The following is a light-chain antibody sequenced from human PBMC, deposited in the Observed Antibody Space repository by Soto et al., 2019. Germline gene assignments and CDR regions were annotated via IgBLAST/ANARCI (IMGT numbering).Light chain of an antibody. CDR3: LQDYNYTRT. CDR2: AAS. V-gene: IGKV1-6*01. Sequence: AIQMTQSPSSLSASVGDRVTITCRASQSIRNDLGWYQQKPGKDPKILIYAASSLQSGVPARFSGSGSGTDFNLSISRLQTEDSATYYCLQDYNYTRTFGQGTKVDIK. CDR1: QSIRND. J-gene: IGKJ1*01.